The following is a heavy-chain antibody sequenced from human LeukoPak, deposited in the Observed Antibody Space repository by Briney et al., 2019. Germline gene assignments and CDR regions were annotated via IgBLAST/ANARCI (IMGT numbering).Heavy chain of an antibody. J-gene: IGHJ4*02. CDR2: ISTQSGNT. CDR1: GYTLTSYG. CDR3: ARGAYGDK. D-gene: IGHD4-17*01. Sequence: GASVKVSCKASGYTLTSYGINWMRQAPGQGLEWMGWISTQSGNTNYAQKVQGRLTLTTDRSTNTAYMELRSLRSDDTAVYYCARGAYGDKWGQGTMVIVSS. V-gene: IGHV1-18*01.